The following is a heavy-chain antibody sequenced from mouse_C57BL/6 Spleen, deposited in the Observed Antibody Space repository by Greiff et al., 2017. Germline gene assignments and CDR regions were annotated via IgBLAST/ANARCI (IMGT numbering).Heavy chain of an antibody. CDR2: ISGGGGNT. V-gene: IGHV5-9*01. Sequence: EVKLQESGGGLVKPGGSLKLSCAASGFTFSSYTMSWVRQTPEKRLEWVATISGGGGNTYYPDSVKGRFTISRDNAKNTLYLQMSSLRSEDTALYYCARQRVTTVVAWYFDVWGTGTTVTVSS. J-gene: IGHJ1*03. D-gene: IGHD1-1*01. CDR1: GFTFSSYT. CDR3: ARQRVTTVVAWYFDV.